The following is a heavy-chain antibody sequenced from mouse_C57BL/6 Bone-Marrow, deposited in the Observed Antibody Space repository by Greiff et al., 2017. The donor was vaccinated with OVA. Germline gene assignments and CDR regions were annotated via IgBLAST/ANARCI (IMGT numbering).Heavy chain of an antibody. Sequence: QVQLQQSGAELVKPGASVKISCKASGYAFSSYWMNWVKQRPGKGLEWIGQIYPGDGDTNYNGKFKGKATLTADKSSSTAYMQLSSLTSEDSAVYFCARPSTVVALDYWGQGTSVTVSS. CDR2: IYPGDGDT. V-gene: IGHV1-80*01. CDR1: GYAFSSYW. CDR3: ARPSTVVALDY. J-gene: IGHJ4*01. D-gene: IGHD1-1*01.